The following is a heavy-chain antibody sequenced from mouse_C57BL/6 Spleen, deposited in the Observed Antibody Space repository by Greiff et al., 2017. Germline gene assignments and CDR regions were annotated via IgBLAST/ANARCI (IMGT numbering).Heavy chain of an antibody. CDR2: IHPNSGST. CDR3: AREEGPIYSMDY. J-gene: IGHJ4*01. D-gene: IGHD3-3*01. Sequence: VQLQQPGAELLKPGASVKLSCKASGYTFTSYWMHWVKQRPGQGLEWIGMIHPNSGSTNYNEKLKSKATLTVDKSSSTAYMQLSSLTSEDSAVYYCAREEGPIYSMDYWGQGTSVTVSS. V-gene: IGHV1-64*01. CDR1: GYTFTSYW.